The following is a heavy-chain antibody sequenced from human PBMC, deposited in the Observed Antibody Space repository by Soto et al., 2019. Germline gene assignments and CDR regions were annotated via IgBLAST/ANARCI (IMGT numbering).Heavy chain of an antibody. D-gene: IGHD3-9*01. J-gene: IGHJ4*02. CDR2: ISANNGNT. CDR3: ARVDYDILTGYYQAFDY. V-gene: IGHV1-18*04. CDR1: GYTFTGYY. Sequence: GASVKVSCKASGYTFTGYYMHWVRQAPGQGLEWMGWISANNGNTNYAQKLQGRVTMTTDTSTSTAYMELRSLRSDDTAVYYCARVDYDILTGYYQAFDYWGQGTLVTVSS.